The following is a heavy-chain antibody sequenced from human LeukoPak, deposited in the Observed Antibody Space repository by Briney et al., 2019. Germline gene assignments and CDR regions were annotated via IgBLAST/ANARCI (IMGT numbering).Heavy chain of an antibody. CDR1: GFTFSSYA. J-gene: IGHJ4*02. Sequence: PGRSLRLSCAASGFTFSSYAMHWVRQAPGKGLEWVAVISYDGSNKYYAGSVKGRFTISRDNSKNTLYLQMNSLRAEDTAVYYCARAHCSSTSCYGDYWGQGTLVTVSS. V-gene: IGHV3-30-3*01. D-gene: IGHD2-2*01. CDR3: ARAHCSSTSCYGDY. CDR2: ISYDGSNK.